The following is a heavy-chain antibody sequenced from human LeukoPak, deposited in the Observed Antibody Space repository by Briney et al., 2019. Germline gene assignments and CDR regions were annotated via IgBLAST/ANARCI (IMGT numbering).Heavy chain of an antibody. CDR3: ARFLHGNSLDY. CDR2: IYYDDSDT. Sequence: GESLKISCKGSGDTFTYTYIALVRQMPGKGLELMGIIYYDDSDTRYSPSFQGQVTISVDSSISTAYLQWTSLKPSDTAMYYCARFLHGNSLDYWGQGTLVTVSS. V-gene: IGHV5-51*01. J-gene: IGHJ4*02. CDR1: GDTFTYTY. D-gene: IGHD1-7*01.